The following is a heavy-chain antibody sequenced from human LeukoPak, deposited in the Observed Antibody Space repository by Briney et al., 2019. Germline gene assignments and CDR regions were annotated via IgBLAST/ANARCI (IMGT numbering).Heavy chain of an antibody. V-gene: IGHV1-18*01. CDR3: ARLLWFGYYYYYMDV. D-gene: IGHD3-10*01. J-gene: IGHJ6*03. CDR1: GYTFTSYG. Sequence: GASVKVSRKASGYTFTSYGISWVRQAPGQGPEWTGWISTSTGDTKYTQKFQGRVTLTTDTSTSTAYMELSSLRSDDTAVYYCARLLWFGYYYYYMDVWGKGTTVTISS. CDR2: ISTSTGDT.